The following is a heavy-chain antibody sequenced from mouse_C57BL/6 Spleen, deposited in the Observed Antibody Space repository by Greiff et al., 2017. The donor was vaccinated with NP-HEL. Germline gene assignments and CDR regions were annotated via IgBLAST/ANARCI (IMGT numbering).Heavy chain of an antibody. D-gene: IGHD2-3*01. J-gene: IGHJ4*01. CDR2: IYPRSGNT. CDR1: GYTFTSYG. V-gene: IGHV1-81*01. Sequence: VQLQQSGAELARPGASVKLSCKASGYTFTSYGISWVKQRTGQGLEWIGEIYPRSGNTYYNEKFKGKATLTADKSSSTAYMELRSLTSEDSAVYFGARGFYDGYYVRYAMDYWGQGTSVTVSS. CDR3: ARGFYDGYYVRYAMDY.